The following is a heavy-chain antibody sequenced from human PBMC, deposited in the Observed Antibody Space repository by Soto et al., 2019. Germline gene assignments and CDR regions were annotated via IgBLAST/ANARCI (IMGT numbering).Heavy chain of an antibody. V-gene: IGHV4-31*03. CDR2: IYYSGST. CDR1: GGSISSGGYY. Sequence: SETLSLTCTVSGGSISSGGYYWSWIRQHPGKGLEWIGYIYYSGSTYYNPSLKSRVTISVDTSKNQFSLKLSSVTAADTAVYYCAGSSAAPLANGMDVWGQGTTVTVSS. CDR3: AGSSAAPLANGMDV. J-gene: IGHJ6*02. D-gene: IGHD3-3*02.